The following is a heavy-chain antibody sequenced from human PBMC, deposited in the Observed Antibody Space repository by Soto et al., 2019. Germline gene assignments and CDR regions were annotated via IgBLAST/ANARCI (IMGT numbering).Heavy chain of an antibody. CDR2: ISSSSSYT. CDR3: ARRASSGYDFDY. J-gene: IGHJ4*02. V-gene: IGHV3-11*03. Sequence: VQLWESGGGLVQPGGSLRISCAASGFTFSDYYMSWIRQAPGKGLEWVSYISSSSSYTNYADSVKGRFTISRDNAKNSLYLQMNSLRAEDTAVYYCARRASSGYDFDYWGQGTLVTVSS. D-gene: IGHD3-22*01. CDR1: GFTFSDYY.